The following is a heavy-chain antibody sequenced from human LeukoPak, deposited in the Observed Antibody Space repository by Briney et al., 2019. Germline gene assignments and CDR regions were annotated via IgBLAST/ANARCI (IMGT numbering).Heavy chain of an antibody. CDR3: ATPPRYYDRSPLDY. CDR2: IYYSGST. CDR1: GGSISSYY. D-gene: IGHD3-16*01. V-gene: IGHV4-59*01. Sequence: SETLSLTCTVSGGSISSYYWSWIRQPPGKGLEWIGYIYYSGSTNYNPSLKSRVTISVDTSKNQFSLKLSSVTAADTAVYYCATPPRYYDRSPLDYWGPGTLVTVPS. J-gene: IGHJ4*02.